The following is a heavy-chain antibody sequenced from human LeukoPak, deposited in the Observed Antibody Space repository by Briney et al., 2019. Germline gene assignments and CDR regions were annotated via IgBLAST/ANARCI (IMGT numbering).Heavy chain of an antibody. J-gene: IGHJ4*02. D-gene: IGHD6-13*01. V-gene: IGHV3-33*01. CDR1: GFTFSSYG. CDR3: ARESLVLTGDY. CDR2: IWYDGSNK. Sequence: GGSLRLSCAASGFTFSSYGMHWVRQAPGKGLEWVAVIWYDGSNKYHADSVKGRFTISRDNSKNTLYLQMSSLRAEDTAVYYCARESLVLTGDYWGQGTLVTVSS.